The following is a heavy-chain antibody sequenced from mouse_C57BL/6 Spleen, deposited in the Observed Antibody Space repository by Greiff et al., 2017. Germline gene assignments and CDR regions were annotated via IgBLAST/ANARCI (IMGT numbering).Heavy chain of an antibody. CDR1: GYTFTSYW. V-gene: IGHV1-52*01. CDR3: ARGDGNPFAY. Sequence: VQLQQPGAELVRPGSSVKLSCKASGYTFTSYWMHWVKQRPIQGLEWIGNIDPSDSETHYNQKFKDKATLTVDKSSSTAYMQLSSLTSEDSAVSYCARGDGNPFAYWGQGTLVTVSA. D-gene: IGHD2-1*01. J-gene: IGHJ3*01. CDR2: IDPSDSET.